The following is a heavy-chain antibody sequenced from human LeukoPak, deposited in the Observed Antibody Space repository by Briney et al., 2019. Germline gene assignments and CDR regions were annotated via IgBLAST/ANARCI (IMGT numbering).Heavy chain of an antibody. J-gene: IGHJ4*02. CDR1: GFTFSNYG. D-gene: IGHD3-22*01. V-gene: IGHV3-23*01. CDR2: ISSSGRST. CDR3: ASYYYDNSGSPP. Sequence: GGSLRLSCVASGFTFSNYGMSWVRQAPGKGLEGVSAISSSGRSTFYADSVEGRFAISRDNSKNTLYLQMNSLRAEDTAIYYCASYYYDNSGSPPWGQGTLVTVSS.